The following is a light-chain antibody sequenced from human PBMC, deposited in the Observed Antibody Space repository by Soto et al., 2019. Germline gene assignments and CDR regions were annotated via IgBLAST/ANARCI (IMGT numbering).Light chain of an antibody. CDR2: SNN. CDR3: AAWDDSLRGPV. J-gene: IGLJ2*01. V-gene: IGLV1-47*02. Sequence: QSVLTQPPSASGTPGQRVTISCSGSSSNIGTNYVYWYQQLPGTAPKLLIYSNNQRPSGVPDRFSGSKSGTSASLAISGLRSEDAADYYCAAWDDSLRGPVFGGGTKLTVL. CDR1: SSNIGTNY.